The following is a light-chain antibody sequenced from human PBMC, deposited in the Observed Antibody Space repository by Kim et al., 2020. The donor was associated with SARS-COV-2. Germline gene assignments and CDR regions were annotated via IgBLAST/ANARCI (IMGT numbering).Light chain of an antibody. J-gene: IGLJ1*01. CDR1: SSDVDDYNY. CDR3: RSYTSSTTLL. Sequence: GESITIPCTGTSSDVDDYNYVSWYQPHPGKAPKLMLYDVNNRPSGVSTRFSGSKSGNTTSLTISGLQAEDEADYYCRSYTSSTTLLFGTGTKVTVL. CDR2: DVN. V-gene: IGLV2-14*03.